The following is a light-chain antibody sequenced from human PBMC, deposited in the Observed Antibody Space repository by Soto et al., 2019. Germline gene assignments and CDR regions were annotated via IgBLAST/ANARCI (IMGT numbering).Light chain of an antibody. CDR3: QQRSYLFT. J-gene: IGKJ4*01. Sequence: EIVLTQSPATLSLSPGERATLSCRVSQSVGSSLAWYQQKPGQAPRLLIYDASNRATGIPARFSGSGSGTDFTITINSLELEDVAVYYCQQRSYLFTFGGGTKVEIK. CDR2: DAS. CDR1: QSVGSS. V-gene: IGKV3-11*01.